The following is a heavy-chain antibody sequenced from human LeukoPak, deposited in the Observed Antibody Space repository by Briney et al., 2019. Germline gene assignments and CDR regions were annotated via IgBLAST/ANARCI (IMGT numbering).Heavy chain of an antibody. D-gene: IGHD3-10*02. J-gene: IGHJ3*02. Sequence: GASVKVSCKASGYTFTSYAVHWVRQAPGQRLEWMGWINAGNGNTKYSQKFQGRVTITRDTSASTAYMELSSLRSEDTAVYYCAGDLFWGAGYDAFDIWGQGTMVTVSS. CDR2: INAGNGNT. CDR1: GYTFTSYA. CDR3: AGDLFWGAGYDAFDI. V-gene: IGHV1-3*01.